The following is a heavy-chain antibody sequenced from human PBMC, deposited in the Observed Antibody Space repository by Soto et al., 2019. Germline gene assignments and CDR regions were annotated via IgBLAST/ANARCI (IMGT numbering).Heavy chain of an antibody. CDR2: IRSKAYGGTT. Sequence: PGGSLRLSCTASGFTFGDYAMSWVRQAPGKGLEWVGFIRSKAYGGTTEYAASVKGRFTISRDDSKSIAYLQMNSLKTEDTAVYYCTRDCSSTSCYKRGVDYYYYGMDVWGQGTTVTVSS. CDR1: GFTFGDYA. V-gene: IGHV3-49*04. J-gene: IGHJ6*02. D-gene: IGHD2-2*02. CDR3: TRDCSSTSCYKRGVDYYYYGMDV.